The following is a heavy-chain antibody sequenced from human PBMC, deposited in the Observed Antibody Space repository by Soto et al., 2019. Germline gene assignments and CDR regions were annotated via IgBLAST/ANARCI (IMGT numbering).Heavy chain of an antibody. J-gene: IGHJ4*02. V-gene: IGHV3-23*01. CDR1: GFTFSTCA. CDR2: IGGSSGDT. D-gene: IGHD6-19*01. CDR3: AKAIGSGWSKNDY. Sequence: EVQLLESGGGLVQPEGSLRVSCAASGFTFSTCAMSWVRQAPGKGLEWVAAIGGSSGDTYYADSVKGRFTISRDNSKNTLFLQMSSLTAEDTAVYYCAKAIGSGWSKNDYWGQGTLVTVSS.